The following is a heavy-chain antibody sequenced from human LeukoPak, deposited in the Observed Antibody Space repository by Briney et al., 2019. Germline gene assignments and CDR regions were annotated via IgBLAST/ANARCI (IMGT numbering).Heavy chain of an antibody. CDR1: GGSISSGTNY. V-gene: IGHV4-31*03. CDR3: ARLIAARRSLAF. J-gene: IGHJ4*02. Sequence: SETLSLTPTLSGGSISSGTNYCGWIRQHPGKGLEWIGYIYYSGSTYYTPSLKSRVTISVDTSKNQFSLKLSSVTAADTAVFYCARLIAARRSLAFWCQGSLVTVSS. D-gene: IGHD6-6*01. CDR2: IYYSGST.